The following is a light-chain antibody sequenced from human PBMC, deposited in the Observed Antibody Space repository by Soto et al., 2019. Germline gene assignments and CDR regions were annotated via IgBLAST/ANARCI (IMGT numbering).Light chain of an antibody. V-gene: IGLV1-51*01. CDR2: ENN. J-gene: IGLJ1*01. CDR3: GTWDSSLSVYV. CDR1: SSSIGSNY. Sequence: QSLLTLPPSVSAAPGQMFTISCSGSSSSIGSNYVSWYQQVPGTAPKLLIYENNKRPSGIPDRFSGSKSGTSATLGIAGLQTGDEADYYCGTWDSSLSVYVFGSGTKVTVL.